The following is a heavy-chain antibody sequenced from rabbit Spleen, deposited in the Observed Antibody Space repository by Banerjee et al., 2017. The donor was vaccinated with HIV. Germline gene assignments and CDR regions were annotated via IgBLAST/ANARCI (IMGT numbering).Heavy chain of an antibody. CDR1: GFDFSSYG. D-gene: IGHD2-1*01. CDR3: VREVGYDDYGDYAL. Sequence: QEQLVESGGGLVQPGGSLKLSCKASGFDFSSYGVSWVRQAPGKGLEWIGYIDPVFGSTYYASWVNGRFTISSHNAQNTLYLQLNSLTAADTATYFCVREVGYDDYGDYALWGQGTLVTVS. V-gene: IGHV1S47*01. CDR2: IDPVFGST. J-gene: IGHJ4*01.